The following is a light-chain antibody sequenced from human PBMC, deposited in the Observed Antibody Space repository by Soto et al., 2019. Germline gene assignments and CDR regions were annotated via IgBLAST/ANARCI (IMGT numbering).Light chain of an antibody. Sequence: QSALTQPASVSGSPGQSITISCTGASSDVGGYNFVSWFQQHPGKAPKLMIYKVSNRPSGVSNRFSGSKSGTTASLTISGLQAEDEADYYCSSYTTSTGVFGGGTKLTVL. J-gene: IGLJ3*02. CDR1: SSDVGGYNF. V-gene: IGLV2-14*01. CDR3: SSYTTSTGV. CDR2: KVS.